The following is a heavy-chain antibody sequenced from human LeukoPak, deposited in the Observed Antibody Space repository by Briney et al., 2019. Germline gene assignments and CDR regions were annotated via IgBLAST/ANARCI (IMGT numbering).Heavy chain of an antibody. CDR1: GFTFSSYA. CDR2: ISYVGSNK. J-gene: IGHJ6*02. CDR3: ARGVGSASYYYYGMDV. Sequence: EPGGSLRLSCAASGFTFSSYAMHWVRQAPGKGLEWVAVISYVGSNKYYADSVKGRFTISRDNSKNTLYLQMNSLRAEDTAVYYCARGVGSASYYYYGMDVWGQGTTVTVSS. V-gene: IGHV3-30-3*01. D-gene: IGHD6-19*01.